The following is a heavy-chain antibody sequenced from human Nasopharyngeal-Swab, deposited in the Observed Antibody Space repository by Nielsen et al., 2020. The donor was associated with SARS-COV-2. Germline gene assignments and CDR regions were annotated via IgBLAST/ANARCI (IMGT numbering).Heavy chain of an antibody. CDR1: GFTFSSYG. CDR3: ARGVAAADLDY. V-gene: IGHV3-33*01. Sequence: GGSLRLSCAASGFTFSSYGMHWVRQAPGKGREWVAVIWYDGSNKYYADSVKGRFTISRDNSKNTLYLQMNSLRAEDTAVYYCARGVAAADLDYWGQGTLVSVSS. D-gene: IGHD6-13*01. J-gene: IGHJ4*02. CDR2: IWYDGSNK.